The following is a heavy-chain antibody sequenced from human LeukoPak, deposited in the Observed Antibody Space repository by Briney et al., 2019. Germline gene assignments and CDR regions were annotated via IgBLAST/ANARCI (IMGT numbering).Heavy chain of an antibody. CDR2: ISSSGNTI. CDR1: GFIFSSHE. D-gene: IGHD4-17*01. Sequence: GGSLRLSCAASGFIFSSHEMNWVRQAPGKGLEWVSYISSSGNTIYYADSVKGRFTISRDNAKNSLYLQMNSLRAEDTAVYYCARDRSDYGDYVFDYWGQGTLVTVSS. CDR3: ARDRSDYGDYVFDY. J-gene: IGHJ4*02. V-gene: IGHV3-48*03.